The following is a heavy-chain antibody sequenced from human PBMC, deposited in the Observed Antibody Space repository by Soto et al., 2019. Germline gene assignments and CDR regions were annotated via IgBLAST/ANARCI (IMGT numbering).Heavy chain of an antibody. CDR2: IYWDDDK. CDR1: GFSLSTSGVG. V-gene: IGHV2-5*02. D-gene: IGHD3-10*01. J-gene: IGHJ3*02. Sequence: SGPTLVNPTQTLTLTCTFSGFSLSTSGVGVGWIRQPPGKALEWLALIYWDDDKRYSPSLKSGLTITKDTSKNQVVLTMTNMDPVDTATYYCAHRLEEILWFGELLYHDAFDIWGQGTMVTVSS. CDR3: AHRLEEILWFGELLYHDAFDI.